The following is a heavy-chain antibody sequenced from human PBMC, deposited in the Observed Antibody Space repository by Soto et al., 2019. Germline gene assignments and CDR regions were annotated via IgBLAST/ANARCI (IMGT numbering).Heavy chain of an antibody. CDR2: IYYSGST. V-gene: IGHV4-30-4*01. Sequence: QVQLQESGPGLVKPSETLSLTCTVSGGSISSGDDFWTWIRQPPGKGLEWIGYIYYSGSTYYNPSLKSRLTMSVDTSKNQFSLKLSSVTAADTAVYYCARDLAKWKDYYYYGMDVCGQGTTVTVSS. CDR1: GGSISSGDDF. J-gene: IGHJ6*02. CDR3: ARDLAKWKDYYYYGMDV. D-gene: IGHD1-20*01.